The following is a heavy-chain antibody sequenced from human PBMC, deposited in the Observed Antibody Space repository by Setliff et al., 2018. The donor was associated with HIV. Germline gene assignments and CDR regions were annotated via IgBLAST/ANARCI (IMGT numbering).Heavy chain of an antibody. Sequence: SETLSLTCAVSGGSVDSRDYYWGWIRQPLGKGLEWIGNILYGGTTYYTPSLKSRVSISVDTSRNQFSLRLNSVTAADTAVYYCARPTTGLGGGAAFDIWGQGTMVTVSS. CDR1: GGSVDSRDYY. CDR3: ARPTTGLGGGAAFDI. CDR2: ILYGGTT. J-gene: IGHJ3*02. V-gene: IGHV4-39*01. D-gene: IGHD2-8*01.